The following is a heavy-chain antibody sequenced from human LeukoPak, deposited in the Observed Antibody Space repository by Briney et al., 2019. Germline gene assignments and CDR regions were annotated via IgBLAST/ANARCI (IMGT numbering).Heavy chain of an antibody. D-gene: IGHD5-18*01. J-gene: IGHJ4*02. CDR3: AREGYSYYFDS. CDR2: ISYDGSNK. CDR1: GFTFSSYA. Sequence: PGRSLRLSCAASGFTFSSYAMHWVRQAPGKGLEWVAVISYDGSNKYYADSVKGRFTISRDNSKNTLYLQMNSLRAEDTAVYYCAREGYSYYFDSWGQGTLVTVSS. V-gene: IGHV3-30-3*01.